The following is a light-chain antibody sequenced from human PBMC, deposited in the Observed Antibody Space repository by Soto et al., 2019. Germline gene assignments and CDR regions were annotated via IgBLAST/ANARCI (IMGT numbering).Light chain of an antibody. V-gene: IGKV3-20*01. CDR3: GSDEWT. J-gene: IGKJ1*01. CDR1: QSIRSPF. Sequence: EIVLTQSTATLSLSPGERATLSCRASQSIRSPFLAWYQQKPGQAPRLFIHGASSMATGIPDRFSGSGSGTDFTLTISRLEPEEFAVYYCGSDEWTFGQGTKVE. CDR2: GAS.